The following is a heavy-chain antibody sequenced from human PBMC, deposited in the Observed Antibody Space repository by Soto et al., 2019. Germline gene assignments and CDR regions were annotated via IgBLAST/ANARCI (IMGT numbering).Heavy chain of an antibody. CDR1: GFTFSSYA. J-gene: IGHJ6*02. D-gene: IGHD2-2*01. CDR3: ARDFIVVVPAALHIHPTYYYYYGMDV. V-gene: IGHV3-30-3*01. CDR2: ISYDGSNK. Sequence: QVQLVESGGGVVQPGRSLRLSCAASGFTFSSYAMHWVRQAPGKGLEWVAVISYDGSNKYYADSVKGRFTISRDNSKNTLYLQMNSLRAEDTAVYYCARDFIVVVPAALHIHPTYYYYYGMDVWGQGTTVTVSS.